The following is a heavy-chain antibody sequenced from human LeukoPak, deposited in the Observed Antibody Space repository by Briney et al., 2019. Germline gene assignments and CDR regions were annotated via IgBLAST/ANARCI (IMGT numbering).Heavy chain of an antibody. J-gene: IGHJ4*02. CDR2: IYYTGTT. Sequence: SETLSLICTVSGGSISSSSYYWGWIRQPPGKGLEWIGYIYYTGTTNYNPSLKSRLTISLDTSKNQFSLKLSSVTAADTAVYYCARAQRWLQFDYWGQGTLVTVSS. CDR3: ARAQRWLQFDY. V-gene: IGHV4-61*05. D-gene: IGHD5-24*01. CDR1: GGSISSSSYY.